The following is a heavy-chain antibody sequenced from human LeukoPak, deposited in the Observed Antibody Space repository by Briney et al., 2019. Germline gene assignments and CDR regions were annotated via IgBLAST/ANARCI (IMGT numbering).Heavy chain of an antibody. CDR3: ARGRDYGDYLTCYAFDI. D-gene: IGHD4-17*01. Sequence: SETLSLTCTVSGGSISSYYWSWIRQPAGKGLEWFGRIYTSGSTNYNPSLKSRVTMSVDTSKNQFSPKLSSVTAADTAVYYSARGRDYGDYLTCYAFDIWGQGRMVTVSS. V-gene: IGHV4-4*07. CDR1: GGSISSYY. J-gene: IGHJ3*02. CDR2: IYTSGST.